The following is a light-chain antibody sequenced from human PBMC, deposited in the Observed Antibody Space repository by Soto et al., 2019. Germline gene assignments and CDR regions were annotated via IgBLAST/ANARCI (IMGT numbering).Light chain of an antibody. CDR3: QQVNSWPYI. Sequence: EIVVTQFPATLSVSPGERVTLSCRASQSVYSDLAWYQQKLGQAPRLLIYSASARVTGVPARFNGGGSGTEFPLTINSLNSEDLEFYHCQQVNSWPYIFGRGPKRE. J-gene: IGKJ2*01. CDR2: SAS. V-gene: IGKV3-15*01. CDR1: QSVYSD.